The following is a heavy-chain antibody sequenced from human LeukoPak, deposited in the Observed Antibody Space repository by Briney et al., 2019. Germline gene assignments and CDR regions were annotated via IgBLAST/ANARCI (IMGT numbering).Heavy chain of an antibody. V-gene: IGHV4-4*07. J-gene: IGHJ5*02. Sequence: PSETLSLTCTVSRGSISSYYWSWIRPPAPKGLEWIGRIYTSGSTNYNPSLRSRVTMSVDTSKNQFSLKLSSVTAADTAVYYCARDLRAYYDFWSGYSTAFNWFDPWGQGTLVTVSS. CDR1: RGSISSYY. CDR3: ARDLRAYYDFWSGYSTAFNWFDP. CDR2: IYTSGST. D-gene: IGHD3-3*01.